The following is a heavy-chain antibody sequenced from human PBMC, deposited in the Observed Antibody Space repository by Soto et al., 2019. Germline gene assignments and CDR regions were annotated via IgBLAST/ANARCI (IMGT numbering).Heavy chain of an antibody. CDR1: GFTFSNAW. CDR3: TSLSRFHYYYYGMDV. Sequence: GGSLRLSCAASGFTFSNAWMSWVRQAPGKGLEWVGRIKSKTDGGTTDYAAPVKGRFTISRDDSKNTLYLQMNSLKTEDTAVYYCTSLSRFHYYYYGMDVWVQGTTVTVSS. CDR2: IKSKTDGGTT. J-gene: IGHJ6*02. V-gene: IGHV3-15*01.